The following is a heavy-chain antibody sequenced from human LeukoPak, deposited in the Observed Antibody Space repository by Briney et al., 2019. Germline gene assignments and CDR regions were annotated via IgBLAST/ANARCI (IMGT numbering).Heavy chain of an antibody. D-gene: IGHD6-19*01. Sequence: SVKVSCKASGGTFSSYAISWVRQAPGQGLEWMGGIIPIFGTANYAQKSQGRVTITADKSTSTAYMELSSLRSEDTAVYYCARDSQRYSSGFNWFDPWGQGTLVTVSS. J-gene: IGHJ5*02. V-gene: IGHV1-69*06. CDR3: ARDSQRYSSGFNWFDP. CDR1: GGTFSSYA. CDR2: IIPIFGTA.